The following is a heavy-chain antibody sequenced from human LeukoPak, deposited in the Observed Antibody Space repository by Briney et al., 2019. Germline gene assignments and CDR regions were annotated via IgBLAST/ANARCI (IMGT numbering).Heavy chain of an antibody. CDR2: IRYSGRTT. V-gene: IGHV3-23*01. D-gene: IGHD4-17*01. Sequence: GGSQRLFCSTSRLMYYQYAMIGARQARGKGAEWLSAIRYSGRTTYYADSVESRFTISSDKFKNTLYLQMNNLKAEDTAVYYCATLGVNTVTLPSDVYWGQGTLVTVSS. CDR1: RLMYYQYA. CDR3: ATLGVNTVTLPSDVY. J-gene: IGHJ4*02.